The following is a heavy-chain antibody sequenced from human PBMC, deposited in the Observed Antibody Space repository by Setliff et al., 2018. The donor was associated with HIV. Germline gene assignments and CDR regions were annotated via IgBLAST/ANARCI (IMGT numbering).Heavy chain of an antibody. Sequence: ASETLSLTCNVSGASFSSGGYYWSWIRQHPGKGLEWIGYMSYSGSTFYKSSLKSRVTMSIDTSKNQFSLMLSPVTAADTAVYYCARATYTLQFLKWSPDSSLYYYYMDVWGKGTTVTVSS. CDR3: ARATYTLQFLKWSPDSSLYYYYMDV. V-gene: IGHV4-31*03. J-gene: IGHJ6*03. D-gene: IGHD3-3*01. CDR1: GASFSSGGYY. CDR2: MSYSGST.